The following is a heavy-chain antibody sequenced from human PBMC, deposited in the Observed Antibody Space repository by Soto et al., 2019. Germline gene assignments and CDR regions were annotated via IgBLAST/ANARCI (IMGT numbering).Heavy chain of an antibody. D-gene: IGHD3-22*01. CDR3: ARPTRVSYDSSGHSAWFDP. V-gene: IGHV1-69*12. CDR1: GGTFSSYA. Sequence: QVQLVQSGAEVKKPGSSVKVSCKASGGTFSSYAISWVRQAPGQGLEWMGGIIPIFGTANYAQKFQGRVTITADESTTKAYIELRRLRSEATAVYYFARPTRVSYDSSGHSAWFDPWGQGTLVTVSS. J-gene: IGHJ5*02. CDR2: IIPIFGTA.